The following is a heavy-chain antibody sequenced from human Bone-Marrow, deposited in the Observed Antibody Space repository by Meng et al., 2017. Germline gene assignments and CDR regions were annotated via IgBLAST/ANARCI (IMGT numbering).Heavy chain of an antibody. J-gene: IGHJ3*02. V-gene: IGHV4-59*01. Sequence: SETLSLTCTVSGGSISSYYWSWIRQPPGKGLEWIGYIYYSGSTNYNPSLKSRVTISVDTSKNQFSLKLSSVTAADTAVYYCARLRNAFDIWGQGTMVTVSS. D-gene: IGHD5-12*01. CDR3: ARLRNAFDI. CDR1: GGSISSYY. CDR2: IYYSGST.